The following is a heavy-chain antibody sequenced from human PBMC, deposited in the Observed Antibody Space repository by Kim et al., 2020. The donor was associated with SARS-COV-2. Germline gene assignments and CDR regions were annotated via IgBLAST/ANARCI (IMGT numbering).Heavy chain of an antibody. J-gene: IGHJ6*02. D-gene: IGHD2-21*01. Sequence: ASVKVSCKVSGYTLTELSMHWVRQAPGKGLEWMGGFDPEDGETIYAQKFQGRVTMTEDTSTDTAYMELSSLRSEDTAVYYCATDGLFGRPYYYYYGMDVWGQGTTVTVSS. CDR3: ATDGLFGRPYYYYYGMDV. V-gene: IGHV1-24*01. CDR1: GYTLTELS. CDR2: FDPEDGET.